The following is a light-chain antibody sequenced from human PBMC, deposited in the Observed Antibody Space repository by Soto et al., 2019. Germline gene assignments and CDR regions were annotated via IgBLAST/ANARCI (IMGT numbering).Light chain of an antibody. V-gene: IGKV1-39*01. J-gene: IGKJ4*01. CDR3: QQSYSTPRT. CDR1: QSISSY. Sequence: DIQMTQSPSSLSASVGDRFTITCRASQSISSYLNWYQQKPGKAPKVLIYAASSLQSGVPSRFSGSGSGTDFTLTISSLQPEDFATYYCQQSYSTPRTFGGGTKVEIK. CDR2: AAS.